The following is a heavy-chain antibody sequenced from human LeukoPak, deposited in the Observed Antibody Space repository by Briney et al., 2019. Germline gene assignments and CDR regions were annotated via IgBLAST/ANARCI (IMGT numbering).Heavy chain of an antibody. CDR1: GYNFTSYW. D-gene: IGHD2-21*01. Sequence: GASLQISCQGSGYNFTSYWIGWVRQLPGKGLEGMGIIYPGDSDTRYSPSFQGQVTLSADKSISTAYLQWSSLKASDTAMYYCARLAGGDSYYFDYWGQGTLVTVSS. J-gene: IGHJ4*02. CDR2: IYPGDSDT. V-gene: IGHV5-51*01. CDR3: ARLAGGDSYYFDY.